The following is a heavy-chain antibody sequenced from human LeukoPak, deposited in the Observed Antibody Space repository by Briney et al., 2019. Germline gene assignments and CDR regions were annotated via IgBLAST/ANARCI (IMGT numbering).Heavy chain of an antibody. CDR1: GYIFTDYY. CDR2: INPNSGGT. Sequence: ASVKVSCKASGYIFTDYYMHWVRQAPGQELGWMGRINPNSGGTNYAQKFQGRVTMTRDTSISTAYTELSSLRSEDTAVYYCAREESGGYFDYWGQGTLVTVSS. V-gene: IGHV1/OR15-1*02. J-gene: IGHJ4*02. D-gene: IGHD2-8*02. CDR3: AREESGGYFDY.